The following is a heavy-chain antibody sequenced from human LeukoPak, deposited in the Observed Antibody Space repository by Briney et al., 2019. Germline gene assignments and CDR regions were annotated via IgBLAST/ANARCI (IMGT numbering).Heavy chain of an antibody. CDR3: AREGRLWFGDPTYPG. CDR1: GGSFSGYY. Sequence: PSETLSLTCAVYGGSFSGYYWSWIRQPPGKGLEWIGEINHSGSTNYNPSLKSRVTISVDTSKNQFSLKLSSVTAADTAVYYCAREGRLWFGDPTYPGWGQGTLVTVSS. V-gene: IGHV4-34*01. D-gene: IGHD3-10*01. CDR2: INHSGST. J-gene: IGHJ4*02.